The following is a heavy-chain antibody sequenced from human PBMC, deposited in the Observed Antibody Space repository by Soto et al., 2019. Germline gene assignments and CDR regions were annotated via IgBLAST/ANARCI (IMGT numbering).Heavy chain of an antibody. CDR3: ARGFSGSYSIFDY. J-gene: IGHJ4*02. Sequence: SRRLSCAASGFTFSSYAMHWVRQAPGKGLEWVAVISYDGSNKYYADSVKGRFTISRDNSKNTLYLQMNSLRAEDTAVYYCARGFSGSYSIFDYWGQGTLVTVSS. V-gene: IGHV3-30-3*01. CDR1: GFTFSSYA. CDR2: ISYDGSNK. D-gene: IGHD1-26*01.